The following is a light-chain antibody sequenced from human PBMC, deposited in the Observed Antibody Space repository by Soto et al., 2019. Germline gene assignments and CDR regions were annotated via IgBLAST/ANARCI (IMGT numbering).Light chain of an antibody. CDR1: QSVSAY. CDR2: DAS. V-gene: IGKV3-11*01. J-gene: IGKJ4*01. Sequence: DIVLTQSPDTLSLFPGERATLSCWASQSVSAYLAWYQQKPGQAPRLLIYDASNRAAGIPDRFSASGFGTAFTFTISSLEPEDFAVYYCQQRSNWPLSFGGGTKVEIK. CDR3: QQRSNWPLS.